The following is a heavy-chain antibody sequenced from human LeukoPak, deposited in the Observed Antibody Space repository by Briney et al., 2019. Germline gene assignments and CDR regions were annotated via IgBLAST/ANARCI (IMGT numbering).Heavy chain of an antibody. CDR2: MNPNSGNT. D-gene: IGHD3-9*01. Sequence: ASVKVSCKASGHTFTSYDINWVRQATGQGLEWMGWMNPNSGNTGYAQKFQGRVTMTRNTSISTAYMELSSLRSEDTAVYYCARETAYDILTRAPFYYYGMDVWGQGTTVTVSS. CDR3: ARETAYDILTRAPFYYYGMDV. V-gene: IGHV1-8*01. J-gene: IGHJ6*02. CDR1: GHTFTSYD.